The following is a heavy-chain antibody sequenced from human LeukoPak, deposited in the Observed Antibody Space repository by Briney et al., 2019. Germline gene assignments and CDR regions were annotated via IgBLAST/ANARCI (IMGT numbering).Heavy chain of an antibody. J-gene: IGHJ5*02. CDR3: ARDAMVRGVSRWFDP. Sequence: GGSLRLSCAASGFTFSSYSMNWVRQAPGKGLEWVSSISSSSSYIYYADSVKGRFTISRDNAKNSLYLQMNSLRAEDTAVYYCARDAMVRGVSRWFDPWGQGTLVTVSS. CDR2: ISSSSSYI. V-gene: IGHV3-21*01. CDR1: GFTFSSYS. D-gene: IGHD3-10*01.